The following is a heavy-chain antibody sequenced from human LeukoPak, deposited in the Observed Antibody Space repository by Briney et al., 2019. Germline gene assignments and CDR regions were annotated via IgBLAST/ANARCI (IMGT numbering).Heavy chain of an antibody. CDR3: ARTANYYDSSGYINDNAFDI. V-gene: IGHV4-59*01. D-gene: IGHD3-22*01. CDR1: GSSINNNF. J-gene: IGHJ3*02. CDR2: IYYSGST. Sequence: SETLSLTCTVSGSSINNNFWTWIRQPPGKGLEWIGYIYYSGSTNYNPSLKSRVTISVDTSKNQFSLKLSSVTAADTAVYYCARTANYYDSSGYINDNAFDIWGQGTMVTVSS.